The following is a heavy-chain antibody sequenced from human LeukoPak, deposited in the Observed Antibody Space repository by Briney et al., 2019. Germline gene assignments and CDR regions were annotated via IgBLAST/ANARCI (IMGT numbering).Heavy chain of an antibody. Sequence: GGSLRLSCAASGIAFSTYAMSWVRQAPGKGLEWVSVVSESGEIAHYADSVKGRFTISRDNSKNTVYLQMNSLRAEDSAVYYCAKDTAQGYTYGTIEQDYWGQGTRVTVSS. D-gene: IGHD5-18*01. CDR1: GIAFSTYA. J-gene: IGHJ4*02. CDR2: VSESGEIA. V-gene: IGHV3-23*01. CDR3: AKDTAQGYTYGTIEQDY.